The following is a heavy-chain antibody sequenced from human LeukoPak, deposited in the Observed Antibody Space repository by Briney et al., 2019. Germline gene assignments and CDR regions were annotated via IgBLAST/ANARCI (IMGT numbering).Heavy chain of an antibody. CDR2: IYSGGST. Sequence: GGSLRLSCAASGFTVSNTYMSWVRQAPGKGLEWVSVIYSGGSTYYADSVKGRFTISRDNSKNTLYLQMNSLRAEDTAVYYCAREIPGASSDYWGQGTLVTVSS. CDR3: AREIPGASSDY. CDR1: GFTVSNTY. J-gene: IGHJ4*02. D-gene: IGHD4-17*01. V-gene: IGHV3-53*01.